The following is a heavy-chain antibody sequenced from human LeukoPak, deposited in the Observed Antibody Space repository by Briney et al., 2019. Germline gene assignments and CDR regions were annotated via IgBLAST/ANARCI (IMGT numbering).Heavy chain of an antibody. CDR3: AKDIGSLTYWYDDSTYSGAFDY. CDR2: ISWNSGSV. CDR1: GFSFDDYA. Sequence: GGSLRLSCAASGFSFDDYAMHWVRQAPGKGLEWVAGISWNSGSVDYVDSVKGRFTISRDNAKNSLYLQMNNLRAEDTALYYCAKDIGSLTYWYDDSTYSGAFDYWGQGTLVTVSS. D-gene: IGHD3-22*01. V-gene: IGHV3-9*01. J-gene: IGHJ4*02.